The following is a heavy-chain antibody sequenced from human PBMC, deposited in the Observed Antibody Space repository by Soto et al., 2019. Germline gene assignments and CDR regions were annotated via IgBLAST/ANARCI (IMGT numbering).Heavy chain of an antibody. V-gene: IGHV1-69*13. D-gene: IGHD3-9*01. Sequence: SVKVSCKASGGTFSSYAISWVRQAPGQGLEWMGGIIPIFGTANYAQKFQGRVTITADESTSTAYMELSSLRSEDTAVYYCARDILTGYPYYYYRMDVWGQGTTVTVSS. CDR1: GGTFSSYA. J-gene: IGHJ6*02. CDR3: ARDILTGYPYYYYRMDV. CDR2: IIPIFGTA.